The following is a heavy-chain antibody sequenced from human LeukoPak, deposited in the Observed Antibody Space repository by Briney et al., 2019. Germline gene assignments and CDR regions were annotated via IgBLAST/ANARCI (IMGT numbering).Heavy chain of an antibody. Sequence: SETLSLTCTVSGGSISSSYYYWGWIRQPPGKGLEWIGSIYYSGSTYYNPSLKSRVTISVDTSKNQFSLKLSSVTAADTAVYYCARVCRDGYNPYFDYWGQGTLVTVSS. CDR1: GGSISSSYYY. CDR3: ARVCRDGYNPYFDY. V-gene: IGHV4-39*07. CDR2: IYYSGST. J-gene: IGHJ4*02. D-gene: IGHD5-24*01.